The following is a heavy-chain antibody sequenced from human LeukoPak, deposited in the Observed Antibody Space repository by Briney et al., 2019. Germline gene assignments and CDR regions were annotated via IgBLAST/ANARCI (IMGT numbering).Heavy chain of an antibody. D-gene: IGHD6-6*01. V-gene: IGHV4-39*01. CDR3: ARREYSSSSAFDY. CDR1: GGSISSSSYY. CDR2: IYYSGST. J-gene: IGHJ4*02. Sequence: PSETLSLTCTVSGGSISSSSYYWGWIRQPPGKGLEWLGCIYYSGSTYYNPSLTSRVTISVDTSKNQFSLKLSSVTAADTAVYYCARREYSSSSAFDYWGQGTLVTVSS.